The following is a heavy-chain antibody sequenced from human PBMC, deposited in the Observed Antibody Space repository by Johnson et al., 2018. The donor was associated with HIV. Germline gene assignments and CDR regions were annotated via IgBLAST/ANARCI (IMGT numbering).Heavy chain of an antibody. CDR1: GFTFSSYG. D-gene: IGHD3-22*01. J-gene: IGHJ3*02. V-gene: IGHV3-30*03. CDR2: ISYDGSNK. Sequence: QVQLVESGGGVVQPGRSLRLSCAASGFTFSSYGMHWVRQAPGKGLEWVAVISYDGSNKYYADSVKGRFTISRDNSKNSLYLQMNSLRAEDTAVYYCARDQKYETMIVVVWWAFDIWGQGTMVTVSS. CDR3: ARDQKYETMIVVVWWAFDI.